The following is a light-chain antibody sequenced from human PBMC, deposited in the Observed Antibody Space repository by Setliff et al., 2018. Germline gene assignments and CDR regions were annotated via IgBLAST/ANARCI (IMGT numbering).Light chain of an antibody. V-gene: IGLV2-14*03. Sequence: QSALTQPASVSGSPGQSITISCTGTSSDVGGYNYVSWYQQHPGKAPKLMMYYVSNRPSGVSNRFSGSKSGNTASLTISGLQAEDEADYYCSSYTSSSTKVFGTGTKVTVL. CDR1: SSDVGGYNY. J-gene: IGLJ1*01. CDR2: YVS. CDR3: SSYTSSSTKV.